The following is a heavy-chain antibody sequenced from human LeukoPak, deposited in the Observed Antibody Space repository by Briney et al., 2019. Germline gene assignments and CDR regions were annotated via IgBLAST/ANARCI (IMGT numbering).Heavy chain of an antibody. CDR1: GDSISSSY. CDR3: ARDHSVTGYWYFDL. D-gene: IGHD2-21*02. Sequence: SETLSLTCTVSGDSISSSYWGWIRQPPGKGLEWIGYIYFTGSTNYNPSLKSRVTMSADRSKNQFSLKLSSVTAADTAVYYCARDHSVTGYWYFDLWGRGTLVTVSS. V-gene: IGHV4-59*12. J-gene: IGHJ2*01. CDR2: IYFTGST.